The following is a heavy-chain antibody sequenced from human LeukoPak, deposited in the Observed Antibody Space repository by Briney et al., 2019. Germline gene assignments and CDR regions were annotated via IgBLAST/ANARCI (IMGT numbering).Heavy chain of an antibody. V-gene: IGHV1-2*06. CDR3: ARVIHDYVWGSYRKSTYFDY. D-gene: IGHD3-16*02. CDR1: GYTFTGYY. J-gene: IGHJ4*02. CDR2: INPNSGGT. Sequence: ASVKVSCKASGYTFTGYYMHWVRQAPGQGLEWMGRINPNSGGTNYAQKFQGRVTMTRDMSISTAYMELSRLRSDDTAVYYCARVIHDYVWGSYRKSTYFDYWGQGTLVTVSS.